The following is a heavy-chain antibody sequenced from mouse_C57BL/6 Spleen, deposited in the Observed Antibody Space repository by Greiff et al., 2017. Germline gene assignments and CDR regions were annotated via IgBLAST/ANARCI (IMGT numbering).Heavy chain of an antibody. D-gene: IGHD2-4*01. CDR1: GYTFTDYY. CDR2: INPNNGGT. CDR3: ASSAPYDYFYYAMDY. V-gene: IGHV1-26*01. Sequence: EVQLQQSGPELVKPGASVKISCKASGYTFTDYYMNWVKQSHGKSLEWIGDINPNNGGTSYNQKFKGKATLTVDKSSSTAYMELRSLTSEDSAVYYCASSAPYDYFYYAMDYWGQGNSVTVSS. J-gene: IGHJ4*01.